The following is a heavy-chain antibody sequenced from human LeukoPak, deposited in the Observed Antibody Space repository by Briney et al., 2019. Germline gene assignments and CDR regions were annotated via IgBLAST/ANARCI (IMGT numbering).Heavy chain of an antibody. V-gene: IGHV4-59*01. CDR3: ARTYGGDFYFDY. CDR2: IYFSGST. Sequence: PSETLSLTCTVSGGSLSPYYWSWIRQPPGKGLEWIGYIYFSGSTNYNPPLKSRVSISVDTSKSQFSLKLSSVTTADTGVYYCARTYGGDFYFDYWGQGTLVTVSS. J-gene: IGHJ4*02. D-gene: IGHD3-10*01. CDR1: GGSLSPYY.